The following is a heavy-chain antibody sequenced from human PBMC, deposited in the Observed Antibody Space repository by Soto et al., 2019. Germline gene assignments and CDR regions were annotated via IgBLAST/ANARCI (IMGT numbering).Heavy chain of an antibody. V-gene: IGHV4-4*02. CDR3: ASHLVMSGTRGFDH. CDR1: SGSIFSSNW. CDR2: TRNSGGA. J-gene: IGHJ4*02. Sequence: QVQLQESGPGLVKPSGTLSLTCAVSSGSIFSSNWWSWVRQPPGKGLEWIGETRNSGGANYNPSRQSPVTISEDRSKNHFFLELRSVTAADTSLYYCASHLVMSGTRGFDHWGLGTLVTVSS. D-gene: IGHD6-13*01.